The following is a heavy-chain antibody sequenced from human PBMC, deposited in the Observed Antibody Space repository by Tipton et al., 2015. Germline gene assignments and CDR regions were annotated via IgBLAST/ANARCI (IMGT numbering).Heavy chain of an antibody. CDR2: LSYSGKT. D-gene: IGHD2-15*01. CDR1: GGSISNSNYY. Sequence: TLSLTCTVSGGSISNSNYYWGWIRQPPGKGLEWIGSLSYSGKTDYNPPLRSRVTISVDTPKNQFSLRLSSVTAADTAVYYCADPLYCSGGGCYPSGYWGQGTLVTVSS. V-gene: IGHV4-39*01. J-gene: IGHJ4*02. CDR3: ADPLYCSGGGCYPSGY.